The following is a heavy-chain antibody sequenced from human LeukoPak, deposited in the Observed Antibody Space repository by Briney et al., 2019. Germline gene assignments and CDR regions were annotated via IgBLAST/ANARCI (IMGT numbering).Heavy chain of an antibody. CDR3: ARSRQASGLFSS. Sequence: PSETLSLICTVSGYAIISGGFSWNWIRQPPGKGLEWIGCIYDRGPAHYNPSLKSRFTISVDRPKNQFFLNVTSLTAADTAVYYCARSRQASGLFSSWGQGTLVTVSS. V-gene: IGHV4-30-2*01. CDR2: IYDRGPA. D-gene: IGHD3-10*01. CDR1: GYAIISGGFS. J-gene: IGHJ5*02.